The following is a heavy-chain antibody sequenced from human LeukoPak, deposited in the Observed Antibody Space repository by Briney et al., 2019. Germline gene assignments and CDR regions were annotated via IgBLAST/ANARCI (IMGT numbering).Heavy chain of an antibody. V-gene: IGHV4-38-2*02. J-gene: IGHJ6*03. D-gene: IGHD5-18*01. Sequence: SETLSLTCAVYGGSFSGYYWGWIRQPPGKGLEWIGSIYHSGSTYYNPSLKSRVTISVDTSKNQFSLKLSSVTAADTAVYYCAREPRGYSYGYSISDYYYYMDVWGKGTTVTVSS. CDR2: IYHSGST. CDR1: GGSFSGYY. CDR3: AREPRGYSYGYSISDYYYYMDV.